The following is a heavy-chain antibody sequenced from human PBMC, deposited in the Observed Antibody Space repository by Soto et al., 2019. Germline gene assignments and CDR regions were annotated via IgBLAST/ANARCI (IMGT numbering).Heavy chain of an antibody. J-gene: IGHJ6*02. Sequence: QVQLQESGPGLVKPSQTLSLTCTVSGGSISSGGYYWSWIRQHPGKGLEWIGYIYYSGSTYYNPSRKCRLSISVDASKNQFSLSLSSVTAADTAVYYCARWCSGGSCYYSYGMDVWGQGTTVTVSS. CDR2: IYYSGST. CDR3: ARWCSGGSCYYSYGMDV. D-gene: IGHD2-15*01. CDR1: GGSISSGGYY. V-gene: IGHV4-31*03.